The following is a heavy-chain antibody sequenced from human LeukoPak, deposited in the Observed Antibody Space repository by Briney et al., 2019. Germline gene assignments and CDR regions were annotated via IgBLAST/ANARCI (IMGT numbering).Heavy chain of an antibody. CDR3: ARPNITSYYDSRGYDAFDV. J-gene: IGHJ3*01. D-gene: IGHD3-22*01. CDR1: GYTFTSYW. V-gene: IGHV5-51*01. Sequence: GESLKISCKTSGYTFTSYWIAWVRQMPGKGLEWMGIIYPGDSDTRYSPSFQGQVTISADKSISTAYLQWSSLKASDTAMYYCARPNITSYYDSRGYDAFDVWGQGTMVTVSS. CDR2: IYPGDSDT.